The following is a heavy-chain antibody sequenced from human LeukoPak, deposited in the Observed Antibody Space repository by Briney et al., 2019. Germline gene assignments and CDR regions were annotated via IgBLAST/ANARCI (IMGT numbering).Heavy chain of an antibody. CDR2: IYYSGST. V-gene: IGHV4-39*01. CDR1: GCSISSSNYY. Sequence: PSETLSLTCTVSGCSISSSNYYWGWIRQPPGEGLEWIANIYYSGSTYYNPSLKSRVTISLDTSKNQFSLTLSSVTAADTALYYCAKSPAAGPCSFYGMDVWGQGNTVTVSS. CDR3: AKSPAAGPCSFYGMDV. D-gene: IGHD6-13*01. J-gene: IGHJ6*02.